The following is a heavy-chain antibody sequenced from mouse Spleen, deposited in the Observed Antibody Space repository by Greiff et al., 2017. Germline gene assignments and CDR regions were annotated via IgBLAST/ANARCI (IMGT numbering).Heavy chain of an antibody. J-gene: IGHJ4*01. Sequence: QVQLKQSGPGLVAPSQSLSITCTVSGFSLTNYAVHWVRQSPGKGLEWLGVIWSDGSTDYNAAFISRLSISKDNSKSQVFFKMNSLQADDTAIYYCARRGQLGPYAMDYWGQGTSVTVSS. CDR3: ARRGQLGPYAMDY. CDR1: GFSLTNYA. CDR2: IWSDGST. D-gene: IGHD3-2*01. V-gene: IGHV2-4-1*01.